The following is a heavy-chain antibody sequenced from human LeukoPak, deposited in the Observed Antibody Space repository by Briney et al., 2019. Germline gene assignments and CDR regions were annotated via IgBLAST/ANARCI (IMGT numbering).Heavy chain of an antibody. CDR2: INHSEST. D-gene: IGHD6-13*01. CDR3: ARGRGRQQLVPFDY. V-gene: IGHV4-34*01. J-gene: IGHJ4*02. CDR1: GGSFSGYY. Sequence: SETLSLTCAVYGGSFSGYYWSWIRQPPGKGLEWIGEINHSESTNYNPSLKSRVTISVDTSKNQFSLKLSSVTAADTAVYYCARGRGRQQLVPFDYWGQGTLVTVSS.